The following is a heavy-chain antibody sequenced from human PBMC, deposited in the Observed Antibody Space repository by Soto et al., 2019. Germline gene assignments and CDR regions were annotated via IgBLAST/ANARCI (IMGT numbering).Heavy chain of an antibody. Sequence: QVQLVQSGAEVKKPGSSVKVSCKASGGTFSSYAISWVRQAPGQGLEWMGGIIPIFGTANYAQTFQGRVTITADEYTSTAYMELSSLRSEDTAVYYCARAVRPYCSGGSCYPHYYYGMDVWGQGTTVTVSS. V-gene: IGHV1-69*01. D-gene: IGHD2-15*01. CDR3: ARAVRPYCSGGSCYPHYYYGMDV. CDR1: GGTFSSYA. J-gene: IGHJ6*02. CDR2: IIPIFGTA.